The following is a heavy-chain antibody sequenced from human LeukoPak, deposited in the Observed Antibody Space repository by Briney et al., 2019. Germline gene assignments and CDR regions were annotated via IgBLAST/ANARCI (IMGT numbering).Heavy chain of an antibody. J-gene: IGHJ3*02. CDR2: FDPEDGET. Sequence: ASVKVSCKVSGYTLTELSMHWVRQAPGKGLEWMGGFDPEDGETIYAQKFQGRVTMTEDTSTDTAYMELSSLKSEDTAVYYCATRLYYYDSSGYAFDIWGQGIMDTVSS. CDR3: ATRLYYYDSSGYAFDI. V-gene: IGHV1-24*01. D-gene: IGHD3-22*01. CDR1: GYTLTELS.